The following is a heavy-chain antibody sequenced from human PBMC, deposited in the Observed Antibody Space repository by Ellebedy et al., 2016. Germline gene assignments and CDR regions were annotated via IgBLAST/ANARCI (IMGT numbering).Heavy chain of an antibody. D-gene: IGHD5-24*01. CDR1: GFTFSNFA. CDR3: ARDLSMAALD. CDR2: ISYDGSKK. V-gene: IGHV3-30-3*01. Sequence: GGSLRLXXAASGFTFSNFAMDWVRQAPGKGLEWVAVISYDGSKKCHADSVKGRFTISRDNSQNTLFLQMNSLRTEDTALYYCARDLSMAALDWGQGTLVTVSS. J-gene: IGHJ4*02.